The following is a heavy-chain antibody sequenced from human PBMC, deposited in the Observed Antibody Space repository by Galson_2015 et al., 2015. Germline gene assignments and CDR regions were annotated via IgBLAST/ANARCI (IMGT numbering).Heavy chain of an antibody. J-gene: IGHJ4*02. D-gene: IGHD1-14*01. CDR2: IKYDGSQT. CDR3: ARDANRGGEFDY. CDR1: GFTFSKAW. Sequence: SLRLSCAAAGFTFSKAWMSWVRQTPEKGLQWVAKIKYDGSQTFHVDSVKGRFTISRDNAENSLDLQMNSLRADDTAVYYCARDANRGGEFDYWGQGALVTVSS. V-gene: IGHV3-7*03.